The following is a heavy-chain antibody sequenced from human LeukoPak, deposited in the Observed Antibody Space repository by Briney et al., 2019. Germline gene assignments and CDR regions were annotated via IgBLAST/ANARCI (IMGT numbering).Heavy chain of an antibody. D-gene: IGHD3-3*01. J-gene: IGHJ4*02. V-gene: IGHV1-2*02. CDR3: ARGDLLSRPSLPEYYFDF. CDR2: INPNNGDT. Sequence: ASMKVSCKASGYNFFAYYIHWVRQAPGQGLEWVGWINPNNGDTDYARKFQGRVTMTSDTSITTAFMDLGSLTPADTAIFFCARGDLLSRPSLPEYYFDFWGQGTLVTVSS. CDR1: GYNFFAYY.